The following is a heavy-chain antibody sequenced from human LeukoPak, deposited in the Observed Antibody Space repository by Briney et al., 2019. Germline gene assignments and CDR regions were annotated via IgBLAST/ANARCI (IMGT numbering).Heavy chain of an antibody. J-gene: IGHJ4*02. V-gene: IGHV3-23*01. CDR1: GFTFSNFA. D-gene: IGHD6-19*01. Sequence: GESLRLSCAASGFTFSNFAMNWVRQAPGKGLEWVSTISGSGGSTYYADSVKGRFTISRDNSKNTLYLQMNSLRAEDTAVYYCAKMVHTEQWLVPFDYWGQGTLVTVSS. CDR2: ISGSGGST. CDR3: AKMVHTEQWLVPFDY.